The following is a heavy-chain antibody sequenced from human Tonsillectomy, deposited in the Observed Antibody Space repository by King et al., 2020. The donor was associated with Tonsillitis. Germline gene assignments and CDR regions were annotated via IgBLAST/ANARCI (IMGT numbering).Heavy chain of an antibody. Sequence: QLVQSGGGVVQPGRSLTLSCAASGFTFNAYGLHWVRQAPGKGLEWVAVVSSDGSNKYYVESVKGRFTISRDNSENTLYLQMNSLGPEDTAVYYCAKDTYSGSSWFYFASWGQGTLVTVSS. CDR3: AKDTYSGSSWFYFAS. J-gene: IGHJ4*02. CDR2: VSSDGSNK. CDR1: GFTFNAYG. V-gene: IGHV3-30*18. D-gene: IGHD6-13*01.